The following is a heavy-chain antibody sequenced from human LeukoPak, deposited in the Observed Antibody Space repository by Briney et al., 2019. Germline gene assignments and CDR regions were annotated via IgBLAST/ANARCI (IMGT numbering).Heavy chain of an antibody. D-gene: IGHD2-15*01. CDR3: AGYCSGGSCNGAGY. J-gene: IGHJ4*02. CDR1: GFTFSSYS. V-gene: IGHV3-48*04. Sequence: GGSLRLSCAASGFTFSSYSMNWVRQAPGKGLEWVSYISSGGSTIYYADSVKGRFTTSRDNARNSLYLQMNSLRAEDTAVYYCAGYCSGGSCNGAGYGGQGTLVTVSS. CDR2: ISSGGSTI.